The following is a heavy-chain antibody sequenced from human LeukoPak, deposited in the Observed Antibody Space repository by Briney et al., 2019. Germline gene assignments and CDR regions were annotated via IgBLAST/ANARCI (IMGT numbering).Heavy chain of an antibody. Sequence: SVKVSCKASGGTFSSYAISWVRQAPGQGLEWMGGIIPILGIANYAQKFQGRVTITADKSTSTAYMELSSLRSEDTAVYYCARDQGGSGYSYGYYWGQGTLVTVSS. V-gene: IGHV1-69*10. CDR2: IIPILGIA. CDR3: ARDQGGSGYSYGYY. J-gene: IGHJ4*02. D-gene: IGHD5-18*01. CDR1: GGTFSSYA.